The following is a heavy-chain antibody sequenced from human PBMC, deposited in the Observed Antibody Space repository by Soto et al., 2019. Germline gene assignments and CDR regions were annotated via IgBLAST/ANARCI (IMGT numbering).Heavy chain of an antibody. D-gene: IGHD1-1*01. CDR2: IGADNGDT. CDR1: GYTFSTYG. J-gene: IGHJ5*02. Sequence: QVQLVQSGAEVKKPGASVKVSCKASGYTFSTYGFSWVRQAPGQGLEWMGWIGADNGDTNYAQNFQGRVTMTTDTSTTRSYQELRSLTSDYTAVYFCARDWKGAEGFDPWGQGTLVTVSS. CDR3: ARDWKGAEGFDP. V-gene: IGHV1-18*01.